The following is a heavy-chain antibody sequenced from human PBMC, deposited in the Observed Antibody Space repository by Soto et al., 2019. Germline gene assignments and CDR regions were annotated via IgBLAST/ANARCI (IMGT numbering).Heavy chain of an antibody. CDR1: GYTFTGYY. D-gene: IGHD1-26*01. J-gene: IGHJ6*02. Sequence: ASVKVSCKASGYTFTGYYMHWVRQAPGQGLEWMGWINPNSGGTNYAQKFQGWVTMTRDTSISTAYMELSRLRSDDTAVYYCATRSGDNHYGMDVWGQGTTVTVAS. CDR3: ATRSGDNHYGMDV. V-gene: IGHV1-2*04. CDR2: INPNSGGT.